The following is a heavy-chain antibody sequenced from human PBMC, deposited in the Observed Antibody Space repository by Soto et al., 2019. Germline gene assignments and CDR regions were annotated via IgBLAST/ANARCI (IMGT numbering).Heavy chain of an antibody. CDR2: IVPLFGTP. Sequence: QVHLVQSGAEVKKPRSSVKVSCKTSGGTFSDLAFSWVRQAPRQGLEWGGGIVPLFGTPDYAQKFQGRVTINADESSSTVYMELRSLRSEDTAVYYCASERVAEMATGGYFDNWGQGTLVTVSS. V-gene: IGHV1-69*01. CDR3: ASERVAEMATGGYFDN. J-gene: IGHJ4*02. D-gene: IGHD5-12*01. CDR1: GGTFSDLA.